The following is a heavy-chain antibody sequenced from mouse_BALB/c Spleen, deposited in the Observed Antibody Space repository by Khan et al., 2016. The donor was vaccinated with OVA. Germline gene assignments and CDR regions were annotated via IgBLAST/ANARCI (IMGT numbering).Heavy chain of an antibody. CDR2: ISYSGNT. D-gene: IGHD2-10*02. J-gene: IGHJ2*01. V-gene: IGHV3-2*02. CDR1: GYSITSDYA. CDR3: ARMYGGDFDY. Sequence: VQLKESGPGLVKPSQSLSLTCTVTGYSITSDYAWNWIRQFPGYRLEWMGFISYSGNTNYNPSLKSRISVTRDTSKNQFFLQLNSVTTEDTATYYCARMYGGDFDYWGQGTTLTVSS.